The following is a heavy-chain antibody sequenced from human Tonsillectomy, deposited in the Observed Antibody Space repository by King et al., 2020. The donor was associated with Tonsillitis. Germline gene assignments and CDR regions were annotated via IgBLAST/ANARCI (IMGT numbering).Heavy chain of an antibody. CDR1: GFTFSGYG. CDR3: ARVRENYFDY. V-gene: IGHV3-33*08. CDR2: IWDDGSNK. Sequence: VQLVESGGGVVQPGRSLRLSCAASGFTFSGYGMHWVRQAPGKGLEWVAIIWDDGSNKYYEDSGKGRFTISRDNSKNTLYLQMNSLRAEDTAVYYCARVRENYFDYWGQGTLVTVSS. D-gene: IGHD5-24*01. J-gene: IGHJ4*02.